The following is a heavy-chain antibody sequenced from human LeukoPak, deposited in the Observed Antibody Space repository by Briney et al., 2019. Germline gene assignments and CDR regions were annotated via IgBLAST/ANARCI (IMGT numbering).Heavy chain of an antibody. V-gene: IGHV1-69*13. D-gene: IGHD1-26*01. CDR2: IIPIFGTA. CDR1: GYTFTSYD. Sequence: SVKVSCKAYGYTFTSYDLNWVRQAPGQGLEWMGGIIPIFGTANYARKFQGRVTITADESTSTAYMELSSLRSEDTAVYYCARDPPYSGSYDRYNWFDPWGQGTLVTVSS. CDR3: ARDPPYSGSYDRYNWFDP. J-gene: IGHJ5*02.